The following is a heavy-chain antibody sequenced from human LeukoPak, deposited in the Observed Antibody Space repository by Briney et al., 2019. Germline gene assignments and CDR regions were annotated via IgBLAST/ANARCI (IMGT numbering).Heavy chain of an antibody. Sequence: GGSLRLSCAASGFTFSSCGMHWVRQAPGKGLEWVAIIWYDESEKYYADSVKGRFTISRGNSKDILYLQMNSLRAEDTAVYYCATSARKLTTWYYGMDVWGQGTTVTVSS. V-gene: IGHV3-33*01. CDR2: IWYDESEK. D-gene: IGHD1-14*01. CDR3: ATSARKLTTWYYGMDV. CDR1: GFTFSSCG. J-gene: IGHJ6*02.